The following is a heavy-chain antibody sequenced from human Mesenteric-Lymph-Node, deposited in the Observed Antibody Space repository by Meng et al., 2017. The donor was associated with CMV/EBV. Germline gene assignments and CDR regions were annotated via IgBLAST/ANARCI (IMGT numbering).Heavy chain of an antibody. V-gene: IGHV4-34*01. CDR3: ARDSAVAGTGWFDP. J-gene: IGHJ5*02. D-gene: IGHD6-19*01. Sequence: SETLSLTCRVYGGSFRGYYWSWIRQPPGKGLEWIGEINHSGSTNYNPSLKSRVTISADTAKNQFSLKLSSVTAADTAVYYCARDSAVAGTGWFDPWGQGTLVTVSS. CDR2: INHSGST. CDR1: GGSFRGYY.